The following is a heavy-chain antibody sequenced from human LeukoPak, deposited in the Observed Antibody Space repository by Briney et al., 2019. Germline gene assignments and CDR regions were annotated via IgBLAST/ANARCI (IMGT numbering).Heavy chain of an antibody. CDR1: GGSIGSGGYS. CDR2: IYHSGST. CDR3: ARDRGMATAAFDI. J-gene: IGHJ3*02. V-gene: IGHV4-30-2*01. D-gene: IGHD5-12*01. Sequence: SQTLSLTCAVSGGSIGSGGYSWSWIRQPPGKGLEWIGYIYHSGSTYYNPSLKSRVTISVDRSKNQFSLKLSSVTAADTAVYYCARDRGMATAAFDIWGQGTMVTVSS.